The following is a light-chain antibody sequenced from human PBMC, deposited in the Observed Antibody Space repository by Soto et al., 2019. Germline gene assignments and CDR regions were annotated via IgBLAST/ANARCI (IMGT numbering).Light chain of an antibody. CDR1: SSDVGSYNL. J-gene: IGLJ2*01. Sequence: QSALTQPASVSGSPGQSITISCTGTSSDVGSYNLVSWYQQHPGKAPKLMIYEGSKRPSGVSNRFSGSKSGNTAYLTISGLQAEDEADYYCCSYAGSVVFGGGTKLTLL. CDR2: EGS. CDR3: CSYAGSVV. V-gene: IGLV2-23*01.